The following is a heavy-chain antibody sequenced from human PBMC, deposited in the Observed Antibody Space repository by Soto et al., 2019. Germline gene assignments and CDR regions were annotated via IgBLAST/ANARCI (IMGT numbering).Heavy chain of an antibody. CDR2: IIPIFGTP. V-gene: IGHV1-69*12. CDR1: GGTFSSYA. D-gene: IGHD3-16*01. J-gene: IGHJ6*02. CDR3: AFTLSANYYYGMDV. Sequence: QVQLVQSGAEVKKPGSSVKVSCKASGGTFSSYAISWVRPAPGQGLEWMGGIIPIFGTPDYAQKFQGRVTITADESTSTAYMELSSLRSEDTAVYYCAFTLSANYYYGMDVWGQGTTVTVSS.